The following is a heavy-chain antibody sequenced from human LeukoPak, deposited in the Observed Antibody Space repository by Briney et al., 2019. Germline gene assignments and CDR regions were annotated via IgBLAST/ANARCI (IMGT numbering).Heavy chain of an antibody. CDR2: MNPNSGNT. J-gene: IGHJ4*02. V-gene: IGHV1-8*03. CDR3: ARGRGYCSSTSCYWAGYYFDY. D-gene: IGHD2-2*01. CDR1: GYTFTSYD. Sequence: VASVKVSCKASGYTFTSYDINWVRQATGQGLEWMGWMNPNSGNTGYAQKFQGRVTITRNTSISTAYMELSSLRSEDTAVYYCARGRGYCSSTSCYWAGYYFDYWGQGTLVTVSS.